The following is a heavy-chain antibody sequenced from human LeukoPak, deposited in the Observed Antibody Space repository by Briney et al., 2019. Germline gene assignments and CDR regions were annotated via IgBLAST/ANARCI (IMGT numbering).Heavy chain of an antibody. CDR1: GFTFSSYA. D-gene: IGHD3-10*01. V-gene: IGHV3-23*01. J-gene: IGHJ4*02. CDR3: AKGLLWFGVLLGALDY. CDR2: ISGSGGST. Sequence: PGGSLRLSCAASGFTFSSYAMSWVRQAPGKGLEWGSAISGSGGSTYYADSVKGRFTISRDNSKNTLYLQMNSLRAEDTAVYYCAKGLLWFGVLLGALDYWGQGTLVSVS.